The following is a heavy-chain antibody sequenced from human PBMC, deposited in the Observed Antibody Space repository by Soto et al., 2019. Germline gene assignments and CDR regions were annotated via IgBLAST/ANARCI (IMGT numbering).Heavy chain of an antibody. Sequence: GGSLRLSCAASGFTFDDYAMHWVRQAPGKGLEWVSGISWNSGSIGYADSVKGRFTISRDNAKNSLYLQMNSLRAEDTALYYCAKDIGPIVATIEYYFDYWGQGTLVTVSS. CDR2: ISWNSGSI. V-gene: IGHV3-9*01. CDR3: AKDIGPIVATIEYYFDY. D-gene: IGHD5-12*01. J-gene: IGHJ4*02. CDR1: GFTFDDYA.